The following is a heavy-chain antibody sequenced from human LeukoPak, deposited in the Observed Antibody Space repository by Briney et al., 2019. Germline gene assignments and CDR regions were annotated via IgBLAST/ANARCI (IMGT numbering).Heavy chain of an antibody. CDR1: GGSISSYY. Sequence: SETLSLTCTVSGGSISSYYWSWIRQPPGKGLEWIGYIYYSGSTNYNPSLKSRVTISVDTSKNQFSLKLTSVTAADTAVYYFAGGYSSGVFQHWGQGTLVTVSS. V-gene: IGHV4-59*01. D-gene: IGHD6-19*01. CDR3: AGGYSSGVFQH. CDR2: IYYSGST. J-gene: IGHJ1*01.